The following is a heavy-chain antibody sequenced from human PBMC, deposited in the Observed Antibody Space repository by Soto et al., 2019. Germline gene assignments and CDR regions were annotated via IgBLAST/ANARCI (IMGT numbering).Heavy chain of an antibody. CDR3: ARLNPYYYDSSGYYYRVQPANWFDP. CDR1: GGSISSSSYY. CDR2: IYYSGST. Sequence: QLQLQESGPGLVKPSETLSLTCTVSGGSISSSSYYWGWIRQPPGKGLEWIGSIYYSGSTYYNPSLKSRVTIAVDTSKNQFSLKLSSVTAADTAVYYCARLNPYYYDSSGYYYRVQPANWFDPWGQGTLVTVSS. D-gene: IGHD3-22*01. V-gene: IGHV4-39*01. J-gene: IGHJ5*02.